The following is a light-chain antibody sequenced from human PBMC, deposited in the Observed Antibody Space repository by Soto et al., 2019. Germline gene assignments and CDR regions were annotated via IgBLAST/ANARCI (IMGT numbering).Light chain of an antibody. CDR1: QSVSSN. V-gene: IGKV3D-15*01. Sequence: EILMTQSPATLSVSPGERAILSCRASQSVSSNLAWYQQKPGQAPRLLIYGASTRATGIPARFSGSGSGTEFTLTISRVEPDDFGVYYCQQRSNWPLTFGGGTKVDIK. CDR3: QQRSNWPLT. CDR2: GAS. J-gene: IGKJ4*01.